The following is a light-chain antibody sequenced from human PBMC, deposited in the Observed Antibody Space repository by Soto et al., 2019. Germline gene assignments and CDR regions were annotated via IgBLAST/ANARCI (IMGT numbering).Light chain of an antibody. CDR1: QSISSW. CDR2: DAS. V-gene: IGKV1-5*01. Sequence: DIQMTQSPSTLSASVGDRVTITCRASQSISSWLAWYQQKPGKAPKLLIFDASSLESGVPSRFSGSGSATEFTLTISRLQPDDFATYYCQQYSTYPWTFGQGTTVEIK. J-gene: IGKJ1*01. CDR3: QQYSTYPWT.